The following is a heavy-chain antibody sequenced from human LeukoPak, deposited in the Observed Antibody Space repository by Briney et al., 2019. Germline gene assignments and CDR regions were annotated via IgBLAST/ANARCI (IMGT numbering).Heavy chain of an antibody. J-gene: IGHJ4*02. V-gene: IGHV1-18*04. D-gene: IGHD2-21*02. CDR3: ARVRGTALTAYPGYFDY. CDR2: ISIYTGNT. CDR1: GYTFTSYG. Sequence: VSVKVSCKASGYTFTSYGISWVRQAPGQGLEWMGWISIYTGNTKCGEKFQGRATMTRDTSTSTAYMEVRSLRSDDTAVYYCARVRGTALTAYPGYFDYWGQGTLVTVSS.